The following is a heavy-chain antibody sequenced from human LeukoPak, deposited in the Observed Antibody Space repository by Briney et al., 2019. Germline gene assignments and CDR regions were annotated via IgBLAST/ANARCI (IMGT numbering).Heavy chain of an antibody. CDR2: IYTSGST. CDR1: GGSISSGSYY. CDR3: ARVAYYDILTGQAVAFDI. J-gene: IGHJ3*02. V-gene: IGHV4-61*02. D-gene: IGHD3-9*01. Sequence: SETLSLTCTVSGGSISSGSYYWSWLRQPAGKGLEWIGRIYTSGSTNYNPSLKSRVTISVDTSKNQFSLKLSSVTAADTAVYYCARVAYYDILTGQAVAFDIWGQGTMVTVSS.